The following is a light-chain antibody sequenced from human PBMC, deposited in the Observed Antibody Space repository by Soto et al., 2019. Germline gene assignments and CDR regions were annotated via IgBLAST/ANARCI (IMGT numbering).Light chain of an antibody. CDR1: QSISSY. CDR3: QQSYSTPRA. Sequence: DIQMTQSPSSLSASVGDRVTITCRASQSISSYLNWYQQKPGKAPKLLIYAASSLQSGVPSRFSGSGSGTDFTLTISSLQPEDFDTYYCQQSYSTPRAFGGGTKVEIK. V-gene: IGKV1-39*01. J-gene: IGKJ4*01. CDR2: AAS.